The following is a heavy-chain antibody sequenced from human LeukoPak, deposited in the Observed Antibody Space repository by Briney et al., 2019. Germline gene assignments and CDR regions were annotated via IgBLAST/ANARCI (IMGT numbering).Heavy chain of an antibody. CDR3: ASGYCSSTSCQTNWFDP. Sequence: SETLSLTCSVSGYSIRSGYYWGWIRQPPGKGLEWIGSIYYSGSTYYNPSLKSRVTISVDTSKNQFSLKLSSVTAADTAVYYCASGYCSSTSCQTNWFDPWGQGTLVTVSS. CDR2: IYYSGST. CDR1: GYSIRSGYY. J-gene: IGHJ5*02. V-gene: IGHV4-38-2*02. D-gene: IGHD2-2*03.